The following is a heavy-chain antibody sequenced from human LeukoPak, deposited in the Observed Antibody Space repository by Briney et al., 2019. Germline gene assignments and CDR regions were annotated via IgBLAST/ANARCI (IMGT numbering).Heavy chain of an antibody. CDR2: ISPDSNYK. V-gene: IGHV3-21*04. J-gene: IGHJ5*02. Sequence: GGSLRLSCAASGFTFSTYSMNWLRLAPGKGLEWVSSISPDSNYKYYVDSVKGRFTISRDNAKSSLYLQMNSLRAEDTAVYYCAKDGTPSVTTSWGQGTLVTVSS. CDR1: GFTFSTYS. D-gene: IGHD4-11*01. CDR3: AKDGTPSVTTS.